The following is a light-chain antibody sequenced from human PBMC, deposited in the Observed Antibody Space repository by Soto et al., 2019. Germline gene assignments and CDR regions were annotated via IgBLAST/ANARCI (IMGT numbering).Light chain of an antibody. CDR2: DAS. V-gene: IGKV1-5*01. CDR1: QSISNR. CDR3: QQYDTYST. Sequence: DIQMTQSPSTLSASEGDRAPITCRASQSISNRLAWYHQKPGKTPNLLTYDASNLGSGVPSRFSCSGSGTEFTLTISSLQPEEFATYYCQQYDTYSTFGQGTKGEIK. J-gene: IGKJ1*01.